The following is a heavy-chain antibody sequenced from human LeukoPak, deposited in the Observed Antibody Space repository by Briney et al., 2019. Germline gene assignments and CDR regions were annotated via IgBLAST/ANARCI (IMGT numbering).Heavy chain of an antibody. Sequence: PGGSLRLPCDASGFTLSAYAMTGVRQAPGKGLEWVSSIGSDNKPHYSESVKGRFAISRDNSKSMLFLQLNSLRAEDTALYYCARNLHYYVAIPLWTQETTVTVSS. V-gene: IGHV3-23*05. CDR2: IGSDNKP. D-gene: IGHD3-10*02. CDR1: GFTLSAYA. J-gene: IGHJ6*02. CDR3: ARNLHYYVAIPL.